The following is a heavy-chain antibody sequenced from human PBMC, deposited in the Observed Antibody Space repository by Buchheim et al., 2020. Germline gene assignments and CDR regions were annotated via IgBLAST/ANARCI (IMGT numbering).Heavy chain of an antibody. CDR1: GGSISSYY. Sequence: QVQLQESGPGLVKPSETLSLTCTVSGGSISSYYWSWIRQPPGKGLEWIGYIYYSGSTNYNPSLKSRVTISVDTSKTQFSLKRSSVTAADTAVYYCARRRYCSSTSCYEGFDYWGQGTL. CDR2: IYYSGST. CDR3: ARRRYCSSTSCYEGFDY. V-gene: IGHV4-59*01. J-gene: IGHJ4*02. D-gene: IGHD2-2*01.